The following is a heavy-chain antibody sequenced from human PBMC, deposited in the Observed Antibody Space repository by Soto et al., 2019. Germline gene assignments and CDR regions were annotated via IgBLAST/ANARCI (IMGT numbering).Heavy chain of an antibody. CDR1: GFTFSNYA. Sequence: GGSLRLSCAASGFTFSNYAMSWVRQAPGKGLEWFSAVTGSGGDTYYADSVKGRFTISRDNSDNTLYLQMNSLRAEDTAVYYCAKGTYCSSTSCYFDYWGQGTLVTVSS. V-gene: IGHV3-23*01. CDR2: VTGSGGDT. CDR3: AKGTYCSSTSCYFDY. D-gene: IGHD2-2*01. J-gene: IGHJ4*02.